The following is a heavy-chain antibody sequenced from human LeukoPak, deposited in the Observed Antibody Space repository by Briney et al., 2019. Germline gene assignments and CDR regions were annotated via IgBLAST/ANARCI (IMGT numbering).Heavy chain of an antibody. V-gene: IGHV4-59*01. Sequence: SETLSLTCTVSGGSISSYYWSWIRQPPGKGLEWIGYIYYSGSTNYNPSLKSRVTISVDTSKNQFSLKLSSVTAADTAVYYCASSGPWVHDYWGQGTLVTVSS. J-gene: IGHJ4*02. D-gene: IGHD5-12*01. CDR1: GGSISSYY. CDR2: IYYSGST. CDR3: ASSGPWVHDY.